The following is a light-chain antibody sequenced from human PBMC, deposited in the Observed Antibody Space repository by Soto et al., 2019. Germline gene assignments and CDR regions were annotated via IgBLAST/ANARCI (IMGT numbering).Light chain of an antibody. CDR3: SSFVGSLYV. CDR2: DVS. CDR1: SGDVAAYKY. J-gene: IGLJ1*01. V-gene: IGLV2-11*01. Sequence: QSVLTQPRSVSGSPGQSVTISCTGTSGDVAAYKYVSWYQQHPGKALRLMIYDVSPRPSGVPDRFSGSKDRNTASLTTSGLLAEDHAAYYCSSFVGSLYVFGAGTKATVL.